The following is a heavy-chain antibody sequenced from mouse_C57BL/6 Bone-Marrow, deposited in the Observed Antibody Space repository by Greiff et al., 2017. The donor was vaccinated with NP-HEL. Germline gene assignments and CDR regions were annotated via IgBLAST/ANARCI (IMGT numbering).Heavy chain of an antibody. V-gene: IGHV5-12*01. J-gene: IGHJ4*01. CDR3: ARHEITTVVEGNAMDY. CDR2: ISNGGGST. Sequence: EVMLVESGGGLVQPGGSLKLSCAASGFTFSDYYMYWVRQTPEKRLEWVAYISNGGGSTYYPETVKGRFTISRDNAKNTLYVQMSRLKSEDTALYYCARHEITTVVEGNAMDYWGQGTSVTVSS. D-gene: IGHD1-1*01. CDR1: GFTFSDYY.